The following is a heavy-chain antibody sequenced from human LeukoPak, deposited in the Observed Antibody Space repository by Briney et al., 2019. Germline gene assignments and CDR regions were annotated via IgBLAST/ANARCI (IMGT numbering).Heavy chain of an antibody. CDR2: ISYDGSNK. D-gene: IGHD1-20*01. Sequence: GGSLRLSCAASGFTFSSYGMHWVRQAPGKGLEWVAVISYDGSNKYYADSVKGRFTISRDNSKNTLYLQMNSLRAEDTAVYYCASDLSITGTQRRYFDYWGQGTLVTVSS. J-gene: IGHJ4*02. V-gene: IGHV3-30*03. CDR3: ASDLSITGTQRRYFDY. CDR1: GFTFSSYG.